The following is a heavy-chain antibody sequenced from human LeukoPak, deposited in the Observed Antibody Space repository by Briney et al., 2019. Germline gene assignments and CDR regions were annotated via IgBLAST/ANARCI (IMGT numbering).Heavy chain of an antibody. CDR2: IYPGDSDT. CDR1: GYSFTSYW. Sequence: GESLKISCKGSGYSFTSYWIGWVRQMPGKGLEWMGIIYPGDSDTRYNPSFQGQVTISVDKSINTAYLQWTSLKASDTAMYYCARRSGNHAFNDYWGQGTLVTVSS. D-gene: IGHD2-15*01. J-gene: IGHJ4*02. V-gene: IGHV5-51*01. CDR3: ARRSGNHAFNDY.